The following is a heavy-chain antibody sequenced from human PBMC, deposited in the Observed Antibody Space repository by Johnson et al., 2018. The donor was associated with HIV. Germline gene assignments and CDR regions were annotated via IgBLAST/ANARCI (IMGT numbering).Heavy chain of an antibody. J-gene: IGHJ3*02. D-gene: IGHD3-16*01. CDR2: IKEDGSEK. Sequence: VQLVESGGGVVQPGGSLRLSCGASGFTFDEYAMSWVRQGPGKGLEWVANIKEDGSEKNYVDSVKGRFTISRDNAKNSLYLQMNSLRAEDTAVYYCARGGWGDAFDIWGQGTMVTVSS. V-gene: IGHV3-7*02. CDR3: ARGGWGDAFDI. CDR1: GFTFDEYA.